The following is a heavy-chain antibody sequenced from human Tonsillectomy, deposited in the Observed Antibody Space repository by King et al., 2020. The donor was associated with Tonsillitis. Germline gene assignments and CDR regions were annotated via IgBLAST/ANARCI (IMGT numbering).Heavy chain of an antibody. Sequence: VQMVESGGGLVQPGGSLRLSCAASRFTFSSYAMSWVRQAPGKGLEWVSSISGSGGSTYYADSVKGRFTISRDNSKNTLYLQMNSLRAEDTAVYYCANAAGFYDDYNYYYYGMDVWGQGTTVTVSS. CDR3: ANAAGFYDDYNYYYYGMDV. CDR2: ISGSGGST. CDR1: RFTFSSYA. V-gene: IGHV3-23*04. D-gene: IGHD4-17*01. J-gene: IGHJ6*02.